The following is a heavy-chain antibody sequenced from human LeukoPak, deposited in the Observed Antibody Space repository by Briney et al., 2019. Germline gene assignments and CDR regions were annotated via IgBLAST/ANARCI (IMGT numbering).Heavy chain of an antibody. CDR3: VRDGNYYDSSGTSSDY. J-gene: IGHJ4*02. D-gene: IGHD3-22*01. V-gene: IGHV1-18*01. Sequence: ASVKVSCKASGYTFITSGISWVRQAPGQGLEWMGWISAYNGNAVYAPKFQGRVTMTTDTSTSTAYMELGSLRSDDTAVYYCVRDGNYYDSSGTSSDYWGQGTLVTVSS. CDR1: GYTFITSG. CDR2: ISAYNGNA.